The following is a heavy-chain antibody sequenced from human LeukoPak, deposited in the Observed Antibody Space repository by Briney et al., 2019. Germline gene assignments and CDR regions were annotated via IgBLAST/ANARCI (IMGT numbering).Heavy chain of an antibody. CDR3: ARGGAPGFYFDY. V-gene: IGHV3-7*01. CDR1: GFTFSNDW. CDR2: IKQDGREK. Sequence: GGSLRLSCAASGFTFSNDWMSWVRQAPGKGLEWVANIKQDGREKYYVDSVKGRFTISRDNAKNSLYLQMSSLRAEDTAFYYCARGGAPGFYFDYWGQGTLVTVSS. D-gene: IGHD4/OR15-4a*01. J-gene: IGHJ4*02.